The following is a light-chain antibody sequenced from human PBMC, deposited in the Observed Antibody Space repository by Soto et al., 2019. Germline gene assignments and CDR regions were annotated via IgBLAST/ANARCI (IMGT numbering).Light chain of an antibody. V-gene: IGKV3-15*01. Sequence: EIVMTQSPPTLSVSPGERAPLSFRASQNIYSNVAWYQQRPGQAPRLLIYRASTRAPGIPARFSGSGSGTEFTLTISGLQSDDFTVYSCLQYHNLWAFGQGTKVDIK. CDR1: QNIYSN. J-gene: IGKJ1*01. CDR3: LQYHNLWA. CDR2: RAS.